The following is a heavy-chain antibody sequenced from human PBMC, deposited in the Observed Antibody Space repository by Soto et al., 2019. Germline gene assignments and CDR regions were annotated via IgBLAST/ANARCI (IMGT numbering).Heavy chain of an antibody. CDR1: GFTFSSYG. D-gene: IGHD2-15*01. J-gene: IGHJ6*02. CDR3: VKVGVGCSGGSCYSGLYGMDV. Sequence: GGSLRLSCAASGFTFSSYGMHWVRQAPGKGLEWVAVISYDGSNKYYADSVKGRFTISRDNSKNTLYLQMSSLRAEDTAVYYCVKVGVGCSGGSCYSGLYGMDVWGQGTTVTVSS. V-gene: IGHV3-30*18. CDR2: ISYDGSNK.